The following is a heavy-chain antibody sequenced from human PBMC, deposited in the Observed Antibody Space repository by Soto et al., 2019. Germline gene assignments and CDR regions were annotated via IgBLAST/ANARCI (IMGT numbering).Heavy chain of an antibody. J-gene: IGHJ2*01. D-gene: IGHD6-13*01. CDR3: AREGRIAAAASPGLAWDFDL. V-gene: IGHV3-30-3*01. CDR2: ISYDGSNK. Sequence: QVQLVESGGGVVQPGRSLRLSCAASGFTFSSYAMHGVRQAPGKGLEWVAVISYDGSNKYYADSVKGRFTISRDNSKNTLYLQMNSLRAEDTAVYYCAREGRIAAAASPGLAWDFDLWGRGTLVTVSS. CDR1: GFTFSSYA.